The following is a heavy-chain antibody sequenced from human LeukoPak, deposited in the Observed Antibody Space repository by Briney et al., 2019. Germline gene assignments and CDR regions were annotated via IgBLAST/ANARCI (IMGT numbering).Heavy chain of an antibody. D-gene: IGHD3-10*01. CDR3: AKDHAGSGRAFEY. V-gene: IGHV3-30*04. CDR2: MSSDGIKT. J-gene: IGHJ4*02. Sequence: GGSLRLSCATSGFTSRTTGVHWVRQAPGKGLEWVALMSSDGIKTYYADSVKGRFTVSRDSSKDILYLQMNSLRDDDTAMYYCAKDHAGSGRAFEYWGQGTRVTVSS. CDR1: GFTSRTTG.